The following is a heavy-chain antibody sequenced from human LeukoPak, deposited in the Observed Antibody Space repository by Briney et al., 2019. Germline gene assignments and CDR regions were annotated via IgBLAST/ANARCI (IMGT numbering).Heavy chain of an antibody. CDR1: GYTFTSYG. J-gene: IGHJ4*02. CDR2: ISAYNGNT. Sequence: GASVKVSCKASGYTFTSYGISWVRQAPGQGLEWMGWISAYNGNTNYAQKLQGRVTMTTDTSTSTAYMELRSLRPDDTAVYYCATTIAAAGTSDYWGQGTLVTVSS. CDR3: ATTIAAAGTSDY. D-gene: IGHD6-13*01. V-gene: IGHV1-18*04.